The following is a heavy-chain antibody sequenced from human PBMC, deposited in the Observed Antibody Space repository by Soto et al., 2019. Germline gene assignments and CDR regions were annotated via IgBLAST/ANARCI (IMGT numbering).Heavy chain of an antibody. CDR3: ARFWGADGWFDP. J-gene: IGHJ5*02. Sequence: TLSLTCAVSGGSISSGGYSWSWIRQPPGKGLEWIGYIYHSGSTYYNPSLKSRVTISVDRSKDQFSLKLSSVTAADTAVYYCARFWGADGWFDPWGQGTLVTVSS. V-gene: IGHV4-30-2*01. CDR1: GGSISSGGYS. D-gene: IGHD7-27*01. CDR2: IYHSGST.